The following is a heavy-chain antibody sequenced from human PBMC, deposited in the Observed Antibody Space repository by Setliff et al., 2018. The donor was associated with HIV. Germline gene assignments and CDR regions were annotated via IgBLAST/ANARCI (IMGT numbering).Heavy chain of an antibody. V-gene: IGHV3-48*03. J-gene: IGHJ4*02. Sequence: QTGGSLRLSCAASGFTFRNYKFNWVRQAPGRGLEWVSSISIGSGGAIDYADSVQGRFTISRDNSKNSLYLQMNSLRVEDTAVYYCARSLGLRLPQGFDYWGQGTLVTVSS. CDR3: ARSLGLRLPQGFDY. D-gene: IGHD5-12*01. CDR1: GFTFRNYK. CDR2: ISIGSGGAI.